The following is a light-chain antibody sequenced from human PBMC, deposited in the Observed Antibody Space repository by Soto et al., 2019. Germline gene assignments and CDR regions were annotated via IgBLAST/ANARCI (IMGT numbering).Light chain of an antibody. CDR2: DAS. CDR1: QSVSSY. J-gene: IGKJ5*01. CDR3: QQRGNWPIT. V-gene: IGKV3-11*01. Sequence: ESMLTQSPGTLSLSPGERATLSCRASQSVSSYLAWYQQKAGQAPRLLIYDASSRATGIPARFSGSGSGTDFTLIISSLEPEDFAIYYCQQRGNWPITFGQGTRLEIK.